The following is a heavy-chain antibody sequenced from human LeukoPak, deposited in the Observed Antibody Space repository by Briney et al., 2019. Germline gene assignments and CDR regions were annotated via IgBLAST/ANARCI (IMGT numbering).Heavy chain of an antibody. J-gene: IGHJ6*04. CDR2: ISSSSSYI. CDR1: GFTFSSYS. Sequence: PGGSLRLSCAASGFTFSSYSMNWVRQAPGKGLEWVSSISSSSSYIYYADSVKGRFTISRDNAKNSLYLQMNSLRAEDTAVYYCARDLGSYGDRDVWGKGTTVTVSS. D-gene: IGHD5-18*01. CDR3: ARDLGSYGDRDV. V-gene: IGHV3-21*01.